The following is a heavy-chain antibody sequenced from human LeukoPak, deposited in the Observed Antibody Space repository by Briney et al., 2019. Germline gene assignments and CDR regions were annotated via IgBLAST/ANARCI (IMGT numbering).Heavy chain of an antibody. CDR2: IYTSGDT. V-gene: IGHV4-61*02. CDR3: TRDRSALDT. Sequence: SETLSLTCTVSGGSFSSRPYYWSWIRQPAGKGLEWIGRIYTSGDTDYNPSLKSRVTISGDTSKNQFSLKLSYVTAADTAVYYCTRDRSALDTWGQGTMVTVSS. J-gene: IGHJ3*02. CDR1: GGSFSSRPYY.